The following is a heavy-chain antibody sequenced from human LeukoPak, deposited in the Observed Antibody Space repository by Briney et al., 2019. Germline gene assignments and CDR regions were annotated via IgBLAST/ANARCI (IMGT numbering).Heavy chain of an antibody. V-gene: IGHV3-23*01. CDR3: AKGYWSGDAAMPYFDY. J-gene: IGHJ4*02. D-gene: IGHD5-18*01. CDR1: GFTLSSYA. Sequence: GGSLRLSCAASGFTLSSYAMSWVRKAQGKGLERVSTVSGCGGRSYYADSVKGRFTISRDNSKNTLYLQMNSLRAEDTAVYYCAKGYWSGDAAMPYFDYWGQGTLVTVSS. CDR2: VSGCGGRS.